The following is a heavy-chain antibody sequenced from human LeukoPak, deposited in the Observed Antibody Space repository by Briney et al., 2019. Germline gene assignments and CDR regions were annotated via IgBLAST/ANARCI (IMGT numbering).Heavy chain of an antibody. D-gene: IGHD3-22*01. CDR3: ARDHYYYDSSGYFYDL. V-gene: IGHV3-33*01. CDR1: GLTFNRHG. Sequence: GGSLRLSCAASGLTFNRHGMHWVRQAPGKGLEWVALIWYDGSNKYYADSVKGRFTISRDNSRNTLYLQMNSLRVEDTAVYYCARDHYYYDSSGYFYDLWGQGTLVTVSS. CDR2: IWYDGSNK. J-gene: IGHJ5*02.